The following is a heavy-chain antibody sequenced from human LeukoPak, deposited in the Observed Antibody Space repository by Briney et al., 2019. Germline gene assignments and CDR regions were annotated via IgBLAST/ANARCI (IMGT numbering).Heavy chain of an antibody. Sequence: GGSLRLSCAASGFTFSSYAMSWVRQAPGKGLEWVSAISGSGGSTYYADSVKGRFTISRDNSKNTLYLQMNSLRAEDTAVYYCAKDNSHLYYYSGMDVWGQGTTVTVSS. CDR1: GFTFSSYA. J-gene: IGHJ6*02. D-gene: IGHD4-23*01. CDR2: ISGSGGST. V-gene: IGHV3-23*01. CDR3: AKDNSHLYYYSGMDV.